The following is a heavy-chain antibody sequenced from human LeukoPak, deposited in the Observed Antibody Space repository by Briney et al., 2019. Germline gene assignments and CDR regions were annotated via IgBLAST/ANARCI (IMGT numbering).Heavy chain of an antibody. V-gene: IGHV3-7*01. CDR2: IKQDGSEK. CDR1: GFTFSSYW. Sequence: GGSLRLSCAASGFTFSSYWMSWVRQAPGKGLEWVANIKQDGSEKNYEDSVKGRFTISRDNAKNSLYLQMNSLRVEDTAVYYCVSRPPPDCSSTSCYHYYYMDVWGKGTTVTVSS. D-gene: IGHD2-2*01. CDR3: VSRPPPDCSSTSCYHYYYMDV. J-gene: IGHJ6*03.